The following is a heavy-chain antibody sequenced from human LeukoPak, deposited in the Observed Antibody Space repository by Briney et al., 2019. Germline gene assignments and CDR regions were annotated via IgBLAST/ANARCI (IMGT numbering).Heavy chain of an antibody. V-gene: IGHV3-48*01. D-gene: IGHD2-2*01. CDR2: ISSSSSTI. Sequence: PGGSLGLSCAASGFTFSSYSMNWVRQAPGKGLEWVSYISSSSSTIYYADSVKGRFTISRDNAKNSLYLQMNSLRAEDTAVFYCARLPAYCSSTSCYVDYWGQGTLVTVSS. CDR1: GFTFSSYS. J-gene: IGHJ4*02. CDR3: ARLPAYCSSTSCYVDY.